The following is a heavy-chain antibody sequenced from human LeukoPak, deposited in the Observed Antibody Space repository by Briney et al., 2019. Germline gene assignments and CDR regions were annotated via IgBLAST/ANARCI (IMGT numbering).Heavy chain of an antibody. CDR1: GDSINDYY. CDR2: IYYSGGT. CDR3: ARTGYNSAWNVYFDY. V-gene: IGHV4-59*01. J-gene: IGHJ4*02. Sequence: SETLSLTCTVSGDSINDYYWSWIRQPPGKGLEWIGYIYYSGGTNYNPSLKSRVTISLDTSKNQFSLKLTSVTAADTAVYYCARTGYNSAWNVYFDYWGQGTLVTVSS. D-gene: IGHD6-19*01.